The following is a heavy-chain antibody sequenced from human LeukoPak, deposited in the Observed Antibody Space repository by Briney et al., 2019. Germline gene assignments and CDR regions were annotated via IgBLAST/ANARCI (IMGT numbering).Heavy chain of an antibody. CDR1: GYTFTSYD. Sequence: ASVKVSCKASGYTFTSYDINWVRQATGQGLEWMGWMNPDSGNTDYAQKFQGRVTMIRDTSINTAYMELSSLRFEDTAVYYCARASDFDSGSYSWPWGQGTLVTVSS. V-gene: IGHV1-8*01. CDR2: MNPDSGNT. CDR3: ARASDFDSGSYSWP. D-gene: IGHD3-10*01. J-gene: IGHJ5*02.